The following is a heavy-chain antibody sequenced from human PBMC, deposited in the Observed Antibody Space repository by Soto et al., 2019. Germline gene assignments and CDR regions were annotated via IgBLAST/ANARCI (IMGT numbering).Heavy chain of an antibody. CDR1: GYTFTSYD. V-gene: IGHV1-8*01. CDR2: MNPNSGNT. D-gene: IGHD3-22*01. CDR3: ARRSSGYYYRPFDAFDI. Sequence: SVKVSCKASGYTFTSYDINWVRQATVQGLEWMGWMNPNSGNTGYAQKFQGRVTMTRNTSISTAYMELSSLRSEDTAVYYCARRSSGYYYRPFDAFDIWGQGTMVTVSS. J-gene: IGHJ3*02.